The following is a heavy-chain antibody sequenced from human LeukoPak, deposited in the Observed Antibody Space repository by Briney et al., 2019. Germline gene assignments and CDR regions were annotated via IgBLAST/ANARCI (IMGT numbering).Heavy chain of an antibody. CDR2: ISGSSNAI. D-gene: IGHD5-12*01. V-gene: IGHV3-48*01. J-gene: IGHJ4*02. Sequence: PGGSLRLSCVASTFTFSTSGMNWVRQAPGKGLEWVSYISGSSNAINYAGSVKGRFTVSRDNAKNSLYLQMNSLRAEDTAVYYCATYSGYDRIFDYWGQGALVTASS. CDR1: TFTFSTSG. CDR3: ATYSGYDRIFDY.